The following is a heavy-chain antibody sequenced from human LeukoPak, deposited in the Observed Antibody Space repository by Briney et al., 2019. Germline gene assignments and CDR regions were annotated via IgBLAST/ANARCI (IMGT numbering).Heavy chain of an antibody. J-gene: IGHJ4*02. CDR2: INPSGGSP. CDR1: GYTFTGYW. V-gene: IGHV1-46*01. Sequence: ASVKVSCKASGYTFTGYWMHWVRQAPGQGLEWMGIINPSGGSPSYAQKFQGRVTMTSDTSTSTVYMELSSLRSGDTAVYYCARAGDYFDYWGQGTLVTVSS. CDR3: ARAGDYFDY.